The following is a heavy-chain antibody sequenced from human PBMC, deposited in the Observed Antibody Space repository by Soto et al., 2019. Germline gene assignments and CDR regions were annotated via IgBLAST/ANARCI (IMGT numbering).Heavy chain of an antibody. D-gene: IGHD6-19*01. V-gene: IGHV1-69*01. CDR1: GGTFSSYA. CDR2: IIPIFGTA. CDR3: ARFSGIAVAGRPPRFDY. J-gene: IGHJ4*02. Sequence: VKVSCKASGGTFSSYAISWVRQAPGQGLEWMGGIIPIFGTANYAQKFQGRVTITADESTSTAYMELSSLRSEDTAVYYCARFSGIAVAGRPPRFDYWGQGTLVTVSS.